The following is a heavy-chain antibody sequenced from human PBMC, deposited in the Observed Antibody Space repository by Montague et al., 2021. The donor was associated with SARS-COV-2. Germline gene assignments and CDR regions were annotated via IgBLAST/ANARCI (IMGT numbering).Heavy chain of an antibody. J-gene: IGHJ4*02. CDR3: ASGDVDTAMVYYFDY. Sequence: SETLSLTCTVSGGSISSYYWSWIRQPPGKGLEWIGYIYYSGSTYYNPSLKSRATISVDTSKNQFSLKLSSVTAADTAVYYCASGDVDTAMVYYFDYWGQGTLVTVSS. CDR2: IYYSGST. V-gene: IGHV4-59*01. D-gene: IGHD5-18*01. CDR1: GGSISSYY.